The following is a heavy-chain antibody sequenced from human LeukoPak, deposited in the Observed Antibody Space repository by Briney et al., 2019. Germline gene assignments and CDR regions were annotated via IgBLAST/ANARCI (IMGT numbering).Heavy chain of an antibody. V-gene: IGHV1-24*01. J-gene: IGHJ6*02. D-gene: IGHD5-18*01. CDR3: ATVGEGYSYGYLSPRGMDV. CDR2: VDPEDGDT. Sequence: ASVKVSCKVSGYTLTELSIHWVRQAPGKGLEWMGGVDPEDGDTIYAQKFQGRVTMTEDTSTDTAYMELTNLRSEDTAVYYCATVGEGYSYGYLSPRGMDVWGQGTTVTVPS. CDR1: GYTLTELS.